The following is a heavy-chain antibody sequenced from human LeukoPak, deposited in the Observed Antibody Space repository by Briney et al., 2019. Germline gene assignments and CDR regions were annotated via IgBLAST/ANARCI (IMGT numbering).Heavy chain of an antibody. V-gene: IGHV3-30*03. CDR1: GFTFSSYG. Sequence: PGGSLRLSCAAFGFTFSSYGMHWVRQAPGKGLEWVAVISYDGSNKYYADSVKGRFTISRDNSKNTLYLQMNSLRAEDTAVYYCACLDNWFDPWGQGTLVTVSS. CDR3: ACLDNWFDP. CDR2: ISYDGSNK. J-gene: IGHJ5*02.